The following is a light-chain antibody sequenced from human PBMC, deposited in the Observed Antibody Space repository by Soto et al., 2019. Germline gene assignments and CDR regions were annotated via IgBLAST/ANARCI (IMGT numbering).Light chain of an antibody. CDR1: QSIGTY. Sequence: DCQRAESPYSRCASLGDRVAISGRASQSIGTYLHWYQQKAGKAPKLLIYAASNLQSGVPSRFSGSGSGTDFTLTLTSLQPEAFATYYCQQGYTTPWTFRQGTKVDIK. J-gene: IGKJ1*01. CDR3: QQGYTTPWT. V-gene: IGKV1-39*01. CDR2: AAS.